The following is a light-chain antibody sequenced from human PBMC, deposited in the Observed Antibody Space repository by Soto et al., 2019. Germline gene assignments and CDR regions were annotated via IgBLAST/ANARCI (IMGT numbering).Light chain of an antibody. CDR3: QQYNNWPLT. J-gene: IGKJ4*01. CDR1: HRVSSY. V-gene: IGKV3-15*01. CDR2: GTS. Sequence: EIVMTQSPATLSVSPGERATLSCRASHRVSSYLAWYQQKPGQAPRLLIYGTSTRATGIPARFSGSGSGTEFTLTISSLHSEDFAVYYCQQYNNWPLTFGAGTKVEIK.